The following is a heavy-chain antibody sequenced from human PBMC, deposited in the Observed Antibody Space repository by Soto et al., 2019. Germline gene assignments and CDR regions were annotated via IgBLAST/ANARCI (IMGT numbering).Heavy chain of an antibody. J-gene: IGHJ4*02. D-gene: IGHD2-15*01. CDR1: GFTFSSYN. CDR3: ARARCSSGQCYYFDY. V-gene: IGHV3-64*02. Sequence: EVQLVESGEGLVQPGGSLRLSCAASGFTFSSYNIHWIRQAPGKGLEFVSAISRSGDRTCYADSVKGRFTITRDNSKNTMWLQMGSLRAEDMAVYYCARARCSSGQCYYFDYWGRGALVSVSS. CDR2: ISRSGDRT.